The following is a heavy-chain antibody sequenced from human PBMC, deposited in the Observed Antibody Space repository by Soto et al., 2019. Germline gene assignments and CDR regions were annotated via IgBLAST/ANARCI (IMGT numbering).Heavy chain of an antibody. CDR3: VRGAEGSWAWWLTH. D-gene: IGHD2-15*01. V-gene: IGHV3-74*01. J-gene: IGHJ4*02. Sequence: EVQLVESGGGLVQPGGSLRLSCAASGFTFSSFWMHWVRQGPGEGLVWVSRINSDGSASSYAGSVKGRFTISRDNAKNTLYLQMDSLRVEDTAVYYCVRGAEGSWAWWLTHWGQGTLVTVS. CDR1: GFTFSSFW. CDR2: INSDGSAS.